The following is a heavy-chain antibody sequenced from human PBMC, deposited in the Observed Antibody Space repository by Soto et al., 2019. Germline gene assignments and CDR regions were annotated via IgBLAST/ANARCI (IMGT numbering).Heavy chain of an antibody. V-gene: IGHV4-59*01. CDR1: GGSISSSY. CDR2: VYHSGST. CDR3: ARGGLNWFDP. Sequence: QVQLQESGPGLVKPSETLSLTCTVSGGSISSSYWSWIRQPPGKGLEWIGYVYHSGSTNYNPSLQSRVTISVDTSKNQFSLKLSSVTAADTAVYYYARGGLNWFDPWGQGALVTVSS. J-gene: IGHJ5*02. D-gene: IGHD3-16*01.